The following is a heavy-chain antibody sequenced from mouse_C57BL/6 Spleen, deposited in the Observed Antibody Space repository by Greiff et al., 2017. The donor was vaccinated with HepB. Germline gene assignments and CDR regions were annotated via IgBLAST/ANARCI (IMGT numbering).Heavy chain of an antibody. Sequence: QVQLQQSGPGLVQPSQSLSITCTVSGFSLTSYGVHWVRQSPGKGLEWLGVIWRGGSTDYNAAFMSRLSITKDNSKSQVFFKMNSLQADDTAIYYCAKNSPAYYSNYCFDYWGQGTTLTVSS. D-gene: IGHD2-5*01. V-gene: IGHV2-5*01. CDR1: GFSLTSYG. CDR3: AKNSPAYYSNYCFDY. CDR2: IWRGGST. J-gene: IGHJ2*01.